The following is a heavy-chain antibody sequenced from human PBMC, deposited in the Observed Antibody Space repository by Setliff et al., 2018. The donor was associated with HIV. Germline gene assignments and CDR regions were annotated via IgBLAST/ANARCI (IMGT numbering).Heavy chain of an antibody. J-gene: IGHJ5*02. D-gene: IGHD4-17*01. Sequence: EASVKVSCKASGYRFSKYAINWVRQAPGQGLEWMGWIKTDSGSPTYAQDFTGRFVFSVDTSVTTAYLQISSLKAEDTAVYYCARALYGDYGGDLNWLDPWGQGTLVTVSS. V-gene: IGHV7-4-1*02. CDR1: GYRFSKYA. CDR2: IKTDSGSP. CDR3: ARALYGDYGGDLNWLDP.